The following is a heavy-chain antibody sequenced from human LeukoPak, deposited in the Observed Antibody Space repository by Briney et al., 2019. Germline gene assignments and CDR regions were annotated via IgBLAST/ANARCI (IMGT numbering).Heavy chain of an antibody. Sequence: GGSLRLCCAASGFTFSSYGMSWVRQAPGKGLEWVSAIGGRDGSTYYADSVKGRFTISRDNSKNTLYLQMNSLRAEDTAVYYCAKDDPNLLFDYWGQGTLVTVSS. V-gene: IGHV3-23*01. CDR1: GFTFSSYG. D-gene: IGHD2-8*01. J-gene: IGHJ4*02. CDR2: IGGRDGST. CDR3: AKDDPNLLFDY.